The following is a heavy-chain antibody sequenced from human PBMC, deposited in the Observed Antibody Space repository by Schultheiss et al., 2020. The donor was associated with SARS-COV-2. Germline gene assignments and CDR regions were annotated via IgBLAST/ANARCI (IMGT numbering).Heavy chain of an antibody. CDR3: ARDSSSSSVYFDY. Sequence: GSLRLSCAVYGGSFSGYYWSWIRQSAGKGLEWIGRIHTSGSTNYNPSLRSRVAISVDTSKNQVSLNLTSVTAADTAAYYCARDSSSSSVYFDYWGQGTLVTVSS. V-gene: IGHV4-4*07. D-gene: IGHD6-13*01. J-gene: IGHJ4*02. CDR2: IHTSGST. CDR1: GGSFSGYY.